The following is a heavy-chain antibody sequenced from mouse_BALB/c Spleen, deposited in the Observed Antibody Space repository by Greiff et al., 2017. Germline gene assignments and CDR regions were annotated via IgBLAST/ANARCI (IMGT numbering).Heavy chain of an antibody. J-gene: IGHJ2*01. CDR2: ISTYYGDA. D-gene: IGHD3-3*01. V-gene: IGHV1S137*01. CDR1: GYTFTAYA. Sequence: VQLQQSGAELVRPGVSVQISCKGSGYTFTAYAMHWVKQSHAKSLEWIGVISTYYGDAIYNQKFKGKATMTVDKSSSTAYMELARLTSEDSAIYYWARSPARATRYFDYWGQGTTLTVSS. CDR3: ARSPARATRYFDY.